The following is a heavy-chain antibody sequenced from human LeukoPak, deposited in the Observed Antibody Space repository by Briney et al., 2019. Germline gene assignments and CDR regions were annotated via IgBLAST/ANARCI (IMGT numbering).Heavy chain of an antibody. CDR1: GLTFNNYA. CDR2: ISKSGDHT. J-gene: IGHJ6*02. D-gene: IGHD3-16*01. CDR3: ATSWGPDTSAFRWGRDGMDV. V-gene: IGHV3-23*01. Sequence: GGSLRLSCAVSGLTFNNYAMSWVRQAPGKGLEWVSAISKSGDHTYYAASAKGRFTIYRDNSKSTQYLQMNSLRAEDTAVYYCATSWGPDTSAFRWGRDGMDVWGQGTTVIVS.